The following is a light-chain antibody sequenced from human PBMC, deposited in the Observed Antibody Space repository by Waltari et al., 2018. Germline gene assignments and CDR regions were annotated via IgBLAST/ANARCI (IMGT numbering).Light chain of an antibody. V-gene: IGLV1-36*01. CDR1: SSNIGNNA. CDR3: AAWDVSLSGQV. J-gene: IGLJ1*01. CDR2: YDD. Sequence: QSVLTQPPSVSEAPRQRVTISCSGSSSNIGNNAVNWYQQLPGKAPKLLIYYDDLLPSGVSDRFSGSKSGTSASLAISGLQSEDEADYYCAAWDVSLSGQVFGTGTKVTVL.